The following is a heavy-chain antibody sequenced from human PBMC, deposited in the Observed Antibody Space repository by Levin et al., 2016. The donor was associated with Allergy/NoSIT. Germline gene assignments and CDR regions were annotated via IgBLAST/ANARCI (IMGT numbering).Heavy chain of an antibody. D-gene: IGHD1-1*01. CDR1: GFTFSSYG. J-gene: IGHJ3*02. CDR2: IWYDGSNK. Sequence: GESLKISCAASGFTFSSYGMHWVRQAPGKGLEWVAVIWYDGSNKYYADSVKGRFTISRDNSKNTLYLQMNSLRAEDTAVYYCARDRLGTSDAFDIWGQGTMVTVSS. V-gene: IGHV3-33*01. CDR3: ARDRLGTSDAFDI.